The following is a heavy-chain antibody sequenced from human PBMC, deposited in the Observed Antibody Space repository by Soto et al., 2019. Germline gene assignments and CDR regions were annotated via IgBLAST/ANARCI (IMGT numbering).Heavy chain of an antibody. D-gene: IGHD3-10*01. CDR1: GITFSSYW. V-gene: IGHV3-74*01. CDR3: ARQLVYAFDI. Sequence: EVQLVESGGGLVQPGGSLRLSCAASGITFSSYWMHWVRQAPGKGLVWVSRINSDGSNTNYADSVKGRITTSRDNAKHTLYLQMNSLRAEDTAVYYCARQLVYAFDIWGQGTMVTVSS. CDR2: INSDGSNT. J-gene: IGHJ3*02.